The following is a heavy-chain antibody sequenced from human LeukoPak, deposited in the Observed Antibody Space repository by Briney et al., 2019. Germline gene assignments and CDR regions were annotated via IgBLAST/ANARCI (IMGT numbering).Heavy chain of an antibody. Sequence: GGSLRLSCAASGFTFSNYWMHWVRQAPGKGLEWVANIRQDGSEKYYVDSVKGRFTISIDNAKNSLYLQMNSLRADDTAVYYCARALDVWGKGTTVTVSS. CDR1: GFTFSNYW. CDR3: ARALDV. CDR2: IRQDGSEK. J-gene: IGHJ6*04. V-gene: IGHV3-7*01.